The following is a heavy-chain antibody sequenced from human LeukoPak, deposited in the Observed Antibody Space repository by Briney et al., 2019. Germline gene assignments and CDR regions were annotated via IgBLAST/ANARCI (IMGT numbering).Heavy chain of an antibody. CDR2: IYHSGST. Sequence: ASETLSLTCAVSGGSISSGGYSWSWIRQPPGKGLEWIGYIYHSGSTYYNPSLKSRVTISVDRSKNQFSLKLSSVTAADTAVYYCARGNTAMVDDNWFDPWGQGTLVTVSS. CDR1: GGSISSGGYS. CDR3: ARGNTAMVDDNWFDP. J-gene: IGHJ5*02. V-gene: IGHV4-30-2*01. D-gene: IGHD5-18*01.